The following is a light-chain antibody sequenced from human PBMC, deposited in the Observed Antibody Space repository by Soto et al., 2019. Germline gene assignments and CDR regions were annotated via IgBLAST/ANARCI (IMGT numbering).Light chain of an antibody. CDR1: QSVSSSY. Sequence: EIVLTQSPGTLSLSPGERATLSCRASQSVSSSYLAWYQQKPGQAPRHLIYGASSRATGIPARFSGSGSGTDFTLTISRLEPEDFAVYYCQQYGSSQLTFGGGTKVEIK. CDR2: GAS. J-gene: IGKJ4*01. V-gene: IGKV3-20*01. CDR3: QQYGSSQLT.